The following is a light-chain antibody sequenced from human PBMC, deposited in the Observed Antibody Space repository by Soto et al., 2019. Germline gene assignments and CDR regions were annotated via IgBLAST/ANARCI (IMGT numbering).Light chain of an antibody. CDR2: DAS. V-gene: IGKV3-15*01. CDR3: PQFNNWPLT. Sequence: EIVMTQSPTTLSVSPGERATLSCRASQSVNRNLAWYQQKPGQAPRLLIYDASTRATGIPARFSGSGSGTEFTLTISSLQSEDFAVYFCPQFNNWPLTFGGGTKVEIK. CDR1: QSVNRN. J-gene: IGKJ4*01.